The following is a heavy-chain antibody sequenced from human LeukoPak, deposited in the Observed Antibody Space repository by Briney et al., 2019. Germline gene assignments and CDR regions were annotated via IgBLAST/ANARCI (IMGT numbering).Heavy chain of an antibody. D-gene: IGHD6-19*01. CDR2: IIPIFGTA. Sequence: SVEVSCKASGGTFSSYAISWVRQAPGQGLEWMGGIIPIFGTANYAQKFQGRVTITADESTSTAYMELSSLRSEDTAVYYCARENSSGWYIDCWGQGTLVTVSS. J-gene: IGHJ4*02. V-gene: IGHV1-69*13. CDR3: ARENSSGWYIDC. CDR1: GGTFSSYA.